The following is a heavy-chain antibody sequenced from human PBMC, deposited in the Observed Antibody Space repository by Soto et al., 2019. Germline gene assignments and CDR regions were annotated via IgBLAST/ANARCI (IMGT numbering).Heavy chain of an antibody. CDR2: ISGSGGRT. D-gene: IGHD3-9*01. CDR1: GFTFSSYA. J-gene: IGHJ5*02. Sequence: PGGSLRLSCAASGFTFSSYAMSWVRQAPGKGLEWVSAISGSGGRTYYADSVKGRFTISRDNSKNTLYLQMNSLRAEDTAVYYCAKDLLRYFDWLSQRSLKSDPWGQGTLVTVSS. CDR3: AKDLLRYFDWLSQRSLKSDP. V-gene: IGHV3-23*01.